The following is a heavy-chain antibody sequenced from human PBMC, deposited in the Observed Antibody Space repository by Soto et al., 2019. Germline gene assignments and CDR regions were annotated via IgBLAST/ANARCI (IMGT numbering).Heavy chain of an antibody. CDR2: ISYDGSNK. Sequence: PGGSLRLSCAASGFTFSSYAMHWVRQAPGKGLEWVAVISYDGSNKYYADSVKGRFTISRDNSKNTLYLQMNSLRAEDAVVYYCARSAQPPYADTAMVEPNFDYYYGMDVWGQGTTVTVSS. V-gene: IGHV3-30-3*01. D-gene: IGHD5-18*01. CDR1: GFTFSSYA. J-gene: IGHJ6*02. CDR3: ARSAQPPYADTAMVEPNFDYYYGMDV.